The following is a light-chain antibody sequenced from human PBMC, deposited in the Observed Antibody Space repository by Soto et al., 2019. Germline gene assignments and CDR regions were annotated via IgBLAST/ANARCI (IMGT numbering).Light chain of an antibody. CDR2: GAS. Sequence: EIVLTQSPGTLSLSPPERATLSCRASQSVSNNYLAWYQKKPGQAPRPRIYGASNRATGIPDRFSGSGSGTDFTLTISRLEPEDFAVYYCQQYGSSGTLGQGTKV. CDR3: QQYGSSGT. J-gene: IGKJ1*01. V-gene: IGKV3-20*01. CDR1: QSVSNNY.